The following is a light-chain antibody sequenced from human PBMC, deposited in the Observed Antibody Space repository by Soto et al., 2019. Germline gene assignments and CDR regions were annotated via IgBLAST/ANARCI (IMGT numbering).Light chain of an antibody. Sequence: DIQMTQSPSTLSAGVGDRVTITCRASQRISTYLNWYQQKPGKAPTLLIYAASSLQSGVPSRFSGGGSGTDFTLTINTLQPEDFATYFCQQCYSSPRTFGQGIKVEIE. V-gene: IGKV1-39*01. J-gene: IGKJ1*01. CDR1: QRISTY. CDR2: AAS. CDR3: QQCYSSPRT.